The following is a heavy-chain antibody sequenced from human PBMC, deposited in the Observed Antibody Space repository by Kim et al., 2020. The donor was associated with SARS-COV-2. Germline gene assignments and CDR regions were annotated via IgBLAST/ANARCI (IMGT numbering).Heavy chain of an antibody. Sequence: SVKVSCKASGGTLNNFTINWVRQAPGQGLEWMGGIIPIFGTPNYAQRFQGRVTITADESTGTAYMDLSSLRSEDTAVYYCASGLLVPTGMGFYYYHYYGRDVWGQGTTVIVSS. CDR1: GGTLNNFT. D-gene: IGHD2-2*01. CDR2: IIPIFGTP. CDR3: ASGLLVPTGMGFYYYHYYGRDV. J-gene: IGHJ6*02. V-gene: IGHV1-69*13.